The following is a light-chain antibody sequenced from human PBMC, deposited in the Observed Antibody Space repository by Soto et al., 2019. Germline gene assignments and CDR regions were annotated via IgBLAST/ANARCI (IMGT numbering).Light chain of an antibody. CDR2: GAS. CDR1: QSVSSK. J-gene: IGKJ1*01. CDR3: QQYSSWT. Sequence: EIAMTQSPATLSVSPGERATLSCRASQSVSSKLAWYQQKPGQAPRLLIYGASTRATCIPARFSGSGSGTEFTLTITSLQSEDFAVYYCQQYSSWTFGQGTKVDIK. V-gene: IGKV3-15*01.